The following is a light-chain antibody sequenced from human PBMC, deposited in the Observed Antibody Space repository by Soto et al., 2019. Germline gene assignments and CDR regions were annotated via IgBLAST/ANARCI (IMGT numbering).Light chain of an antibody. CDR2: DDS. CDR3: QVWDTRSDHVV. J-gene: IGLJ2*01. CDR1: NIGSKS. V-gene: IGLV3-21*02. Sequence: SYELAQPPSVSVAPGQTAIITCVGDNIGSKSVHWYRQKPGQAPVLVVYDDSDRPSGIPERVSGSTSGNTATLTITRVEAGDEADYSCQVWDTRSDHVVFGGGTKLTVL.